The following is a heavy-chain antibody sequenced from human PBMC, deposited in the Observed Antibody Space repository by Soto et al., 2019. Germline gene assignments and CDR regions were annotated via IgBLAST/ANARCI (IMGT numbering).Heavy chain of an antibody. CDR1: GGSISTYY. V-gene: IGHV4-59*08. Sequence: SETLSLTCTVSGGSISTYYWSWIRQPPGKGLEWIGYIYSSGNTNSNPSLKSRVTILVDTSQNQFYLKLNSVAAADTAVYYCARHINGLGSFYLNVVEFWGRGSLVTVAS. D-gene: IGHD3-10*01. CDR3: ARHINGLGSFYLNVVEF. CDR2: IYSSGNT. J-gene: IGHJ4*02.